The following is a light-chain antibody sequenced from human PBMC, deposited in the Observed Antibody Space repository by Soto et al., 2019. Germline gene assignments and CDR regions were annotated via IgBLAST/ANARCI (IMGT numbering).Light chain of an antibody. CDR3: QQADSFPLT. V-gene: IGKV1-12*01. J-gene: IGKJ4*01. CDR1: QGISNY. CDR2: TAS. Sequence: DIQMTQSPSSVSASVGDRVTITCRASQGISNYLAWYQHKPGKAPNLLIYTASILHCGVPSRFSGSGSGTDFTLTISNLQPEDFATYYCQQADSFPLTLGGGTKVEIK.